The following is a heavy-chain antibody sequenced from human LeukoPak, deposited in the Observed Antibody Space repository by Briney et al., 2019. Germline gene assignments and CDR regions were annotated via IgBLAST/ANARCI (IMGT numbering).Heavy chain of an antibody. CDR2: LSGSGDNT. CDR3: VRGGLRGYCDY. Sequence: GGSLRLSCAASGFTFSSYAMSWVRQTPGKGLEWVSALSGSGDNTYYAASLKGRFTISRDNSKNTLYLQINSLRAEDTAVYHCVRGGLRGYCDYWGQGTLVTVSS. CDR1: GFTFSSYA. D-gene: IGHD4-17*01. V-gene: IGHV3-23*01. J-gene: IGHJ4*02.